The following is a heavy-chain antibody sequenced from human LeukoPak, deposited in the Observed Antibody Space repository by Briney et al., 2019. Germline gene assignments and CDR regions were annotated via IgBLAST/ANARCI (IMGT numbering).Heavy chain of an antibody. V-gene: IGHV3-9*01. D-gene: IGHD4-23*01. Sequence: GGSLRLSCAASGFTFDEYAMHWVRQAPGKGLEWVSGISWNSGSIGYADSVKGRFTISRDNAKNSLYLQMTSLRAEATALYSCPKNGYGGNRGFDYSGHGTLVTVSS. CDR1: GFTFDEYA. CDR3: PKNGYGGNRGFDY. J-gene: IGHJ4*01. CDR2: ISWNSGSI.